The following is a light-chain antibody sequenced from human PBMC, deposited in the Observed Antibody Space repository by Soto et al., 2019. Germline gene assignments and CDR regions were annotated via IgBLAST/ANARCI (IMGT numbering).Light chain of an antibody. J-gene: IGKJ5*01. CDR3: QQSYTTPRT. CDR2: GVS. CDR1: QSISSY. V-gene: IGKV1-39*01. Sequence: DIQMTQSPSSLSASVGDRVTITCRASQSISSYLNWYQQKPGKAPKLLIYGVSSLQSGVPSRFRGSGSGTDFTLSISSLQPEDFASYYCQQSYTTPRTFGQGTRLEIK.